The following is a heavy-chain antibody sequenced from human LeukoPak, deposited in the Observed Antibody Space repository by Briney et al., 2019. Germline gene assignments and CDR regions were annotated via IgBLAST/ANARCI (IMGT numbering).Heavy chain of an antibody. CDR1: GYSISSGYY. CDR3: ARDLTYYYDSSGYYWSWFDP. D-gene: IGHD3-22*01. V-gene: IGHV4-38-2*02. Sequence: SETLSLTCTVSGYSISSGYYWGWIRQPPGKGLEWIGSIYHSGSTYYNTSLKSRVTISVDTSKNQFSLKLSSVTAADTAVYYCARDLTYYYDSSGYYWSWFDPWGKGTLVTVSS. CDR2: IYHSGST. J-gene: IGHJ5*02.